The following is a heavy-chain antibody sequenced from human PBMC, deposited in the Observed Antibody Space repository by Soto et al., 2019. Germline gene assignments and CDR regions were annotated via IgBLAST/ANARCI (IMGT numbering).Heavy chain of an antibody. CDR3: ARRGDDFDS. CDR2: IKEDGSET. J-gene: IGHJ4*02. V-gene: IGHV3-7*01. CDR1: GFIFNSNW. D-gene: IGHD4-17*01. Sequence: EVQLVESGGGLVQPGGSLRVSCTASGFIFNSNWMSWVRQAPGKGLEWVANIKEDGSETYYVDSVKGRFTISRDNAKNSLYLQMHSLRAEDTAVYYCARRGDDFDSWGQGTQVTVAS.